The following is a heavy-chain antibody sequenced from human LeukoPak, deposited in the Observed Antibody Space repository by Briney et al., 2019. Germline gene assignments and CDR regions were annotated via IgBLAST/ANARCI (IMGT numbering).Heavy chain of an antibody. J-gene: IGHJ4*02. V-gene: IGHV4-39*01. CDR1: GASISNRTYY. D-gene: IGHD1-26*01. CDR2: IYYTAST. CDR3: ARHAYAEPPNY. Sequence: PSETLSLTCTVSGASISNRTYYCGWIRQPPGKGLEWMASIYYTASTYYNPPLQSRVTISVDTSKNQFSLKLSSVTAADTAIYYCARHAYAEPPNYWGQGTLVTVSS.